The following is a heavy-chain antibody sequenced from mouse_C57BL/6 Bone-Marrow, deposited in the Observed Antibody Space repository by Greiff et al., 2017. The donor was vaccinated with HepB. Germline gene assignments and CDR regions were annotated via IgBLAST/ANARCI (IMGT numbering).Heavy chain of an antibody. V-gene: IGHV1-85*01. J-gene: IGHJ3*01. CDR1: GYTFPSYD. CDR2: IYPRDGST. D-gene: IGHD2-5*01. Sequence: VQLQQSGPELVKPGASVKLSCKASGYTFPSYDINWVKQRPGQGLEWIGWIYPRDGSTKYNEKFKGKATLTVDTSSSTAYIELHSLTSDDSAVYFCARPLYYSNFAYWGQGTLVTVSA. CDR3: ARPLYYSNFAY.